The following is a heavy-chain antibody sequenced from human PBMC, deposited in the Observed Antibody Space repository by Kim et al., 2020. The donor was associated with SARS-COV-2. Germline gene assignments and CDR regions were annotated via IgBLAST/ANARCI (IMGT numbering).Heavy chain of an antibody. J-gene: IGHJ6*02. CDR2: FDPEDGET. Sequence: ASVKVSCKVSGYTLTELSMHWVRQAPGKGLEWMGGFDPEDGETIYAQKFQGRVTMTEDTSTDTAYMELSSLRSEDTAVYYCATGVAVAGTPYDYYYHYGMDLWGQGTTVTVSS. CDR3: ATGVAVAGTPYDYYYHYGMDL. D-gene: IGHD6-19*01. CDR1: GYTLTELS. V-gene: IGHV1-24*01.